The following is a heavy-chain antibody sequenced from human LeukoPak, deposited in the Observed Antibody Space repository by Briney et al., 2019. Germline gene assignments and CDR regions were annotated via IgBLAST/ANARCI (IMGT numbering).Heavy chain of an antibody. Sequence: PSETLSLTCTVSGGSISSYYWSWLRQPPGKGLEGFVNTYYSGSTNYNNSLKSRVTISVDTSKNQFSLKLSSVTAADTAVDYCAFGSEMATAWGQGTLVTVSS. CDR1: GGSISSYY. D-gene: IGHD5-24*01. J-gene: IGHJ5*02. CDR3: AFGSEMATA. CDR2: TYYSGST. V-gene: IGHV4-59*01.